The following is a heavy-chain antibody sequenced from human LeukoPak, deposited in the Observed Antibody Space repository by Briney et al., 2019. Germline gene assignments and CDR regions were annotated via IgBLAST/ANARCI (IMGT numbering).Heavy chain of an antibody. CDR2: VDPEDGET. CDR3: ATCSVEMATNTLDY. V-gene: IGHV1-69-2*01. Sequence: ASVKVSCKVSGYTFTDYYMHWVQQAPGKGLEWMGLVDPEDGETIYAEKFQGRVTITADTSTDTAYMELSSLRSEDTAVYYCATCSVEMATNTLDYWGQGTLVTVSS. CDR1: GYTFTDYY. J-gene: IGHJ4*02. D-gene: IGHD5-24*01.